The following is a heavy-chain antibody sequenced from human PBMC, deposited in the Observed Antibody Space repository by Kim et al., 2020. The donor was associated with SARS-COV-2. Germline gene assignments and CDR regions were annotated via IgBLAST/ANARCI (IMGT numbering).Heavy chain of an antibody. Sequence: GGSLILSCAASGFTVSSNYMSWVRQAPGKGLEWVSVIYSGGSTYYADSVKGRFTISRDNSKNTLYLQMNSLRAEDTAVYYCARDRRSVAGTPDWGQGTLVTVSS. D-gene: IGHD6-19*01. CDR2: IYSGGST. V-gene: IGHV3-66*01. CDR1: GFTVSSNY. CDR3: ARDRRSVAGTPD. J-gene: IGHJ4*02.